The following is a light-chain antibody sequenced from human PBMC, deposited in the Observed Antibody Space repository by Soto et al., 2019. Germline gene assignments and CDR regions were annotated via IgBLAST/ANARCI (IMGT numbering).Light chain of an antibody. CDR2: EVS. CDR1: SSDVGNYNR. CDR3: SSYTSSSTYVV. V-gene: IGLV2-18*02. J-gene: IGLJ2*01. Sequence: QSALTQPPSVSGSPGQSVAISCTGTSSDVGNYNRVSWYQQPPGTALKLMIYEVSNRPSGVPDRFSGSKSGNTASLTISGLQAEDEADYYCSSYTSSSTYVVFGGGTKLTVL.